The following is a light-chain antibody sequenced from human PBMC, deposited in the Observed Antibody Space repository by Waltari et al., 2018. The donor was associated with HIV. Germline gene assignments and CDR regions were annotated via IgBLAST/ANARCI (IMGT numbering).Light chain of an antibody. J-gene: IGLJ3*02. V-gene: IGLV1-40*01. CDR2: ANT. CDR3: QSYDSSLSGGV. CDR1: SSNIGAGYD. Sequence: QSALTQPPSVSGAPGQRVTISCTGSSSNIGAGYDVHWYQQVPGTAPKLRIYANTNRPSWVPDRFAGSKSGTSASLAVTGLQAEDEADYYCQSYDSSLSGGVFGGGTKLTVL.